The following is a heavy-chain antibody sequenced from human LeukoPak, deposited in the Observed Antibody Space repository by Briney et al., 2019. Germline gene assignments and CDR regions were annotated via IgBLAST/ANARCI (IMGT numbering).Heavy chain of an antibody. Sequence: GGSLRLSCAASGFTFSSYWMSWVRQAPGKGLEWVANIKQDGSEKYYVDSVKGRFTISRGNAKNSLYLQMNSLRAEDTAVYYCARGAAAGTGPSWFDPWGQGTLVTVSS. CDR1: GFTFSSYW. J-gene: IGHJ5*02. CDR3: ARGAAAGTGPSWFDP. D-gene: IGHD6-13*01. CDR2: IKQDGSEK. V-gene: IGHV3-7*01.